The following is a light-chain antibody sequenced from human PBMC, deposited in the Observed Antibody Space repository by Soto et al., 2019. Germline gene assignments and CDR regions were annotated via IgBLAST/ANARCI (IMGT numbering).Light chain of an antibody. CDR1: QSVSSW. V-gene: IGKV3-15*01. CDR3: QQANSFPLT. Sequence: MVMTRSPATLSVSPGERATLSCRASQSVSSWLAWYQQKPGKAPKLLIYDGSTRESGVPAGFSGSGSGTEFTLTISSLQPEDFATYYCQQANSFPLTFGGGTKVDIK. CDR2: DGS. J-gene: IGKJ4*01.